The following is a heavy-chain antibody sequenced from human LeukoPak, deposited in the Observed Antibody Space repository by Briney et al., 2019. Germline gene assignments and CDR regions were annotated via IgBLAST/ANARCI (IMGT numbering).Heavy chain of an antibody. Sequence: PGGSLRLSCAASGFTFSTYGMSWVRQAPGKGLEWVSSISGSGGSTYHADSVKGRFTISRDNSKNTLYLQMNSLRAEDTAVYYCAKDKYSSGWYYFDYWGQGTLVTVSS. J-gene: IGHJ4*02. CDR1: GFTFSTYG. V-gene: IGHV3-23*01. D-gene: IGHD6-19*01. CDR3: AKDKYSSGWYYFDY. CDR2: ISGSGGST.